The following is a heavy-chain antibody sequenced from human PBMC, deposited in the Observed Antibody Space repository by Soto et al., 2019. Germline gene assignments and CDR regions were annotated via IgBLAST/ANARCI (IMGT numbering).Heavy chain of an antibody. CDR1: GYTFTSYG. J-gene: IGHJ5*02. D-gene: IGHD4-17*01. Sequence: QVQLVQSGAEVKKPGASVKVSCKASGYTFTSYGISWVRQAPGQGLEWMGWISAYNGNTNYAQKLQGRVTMTTDTSTSTAYRELRSLRSDDTAVYYCAREEGYGDYVYWFDPWGQGTLVTVSS. CDR3: AREEGYGDYVYWFDP. CDR2: ISAYNGNT. V-gene: IGHV1-18*01.